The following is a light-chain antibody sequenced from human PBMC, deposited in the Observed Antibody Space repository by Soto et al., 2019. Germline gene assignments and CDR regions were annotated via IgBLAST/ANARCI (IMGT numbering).Light chain of an antibody. V-gene: IGKV3-15*01. CDR3: KQYNNWPRT. Sequence: EIIMKQSPVTLSVSPGERATLSCRASQSVSSNLAWYQQKPGQAPSLLIYRAFTRATGIHPRFSGSGSGTELTLTIRSLQSEDFAVYYCKQYNNWPRTFGQGTKVDI. CDR1: QSVSSN. CDR2: RAF. J-gene: IGKJ1*01.